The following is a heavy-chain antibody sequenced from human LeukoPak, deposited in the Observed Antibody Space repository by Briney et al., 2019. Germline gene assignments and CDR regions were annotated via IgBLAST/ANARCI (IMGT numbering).Heavy chain of an antibody. D-gene: IGHD2-2*01. CDR1: GVSVSDGRYY. CDR3: ATPYCSGISCLDVFNV. V-gene: IGHV4-31*03. CDR2: KYYSGSA. Sequence: SQTLSLTCNVSGVSVSDGRYYWTWIRQHPGKGLEWIGYKYYSGSAKYNPSLKSRLTISIDTSKNQFSLQLSSVTAADTATYYCATPYCSGISCLDVFNVWGQGTRVTVSS. J-gene: IGHJ3*01.